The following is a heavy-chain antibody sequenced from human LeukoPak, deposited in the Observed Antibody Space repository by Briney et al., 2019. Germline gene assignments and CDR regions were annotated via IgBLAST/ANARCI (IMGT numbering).Heavy chain of an antibody. J-gene: IGHJ4*02. CDR3: ARVGYYGSGLDY. CDR2: ISSSGSTI. V-gene: IGHV3-48*03. D-gene: IGHD3-10*01. CDR1: GFTFSSYE. Sequence: GGSLRLSCAASGFTFSSYEMNWVRQAPGKGLEWVSYISSSGSTIYYADSVKGRFTISRDDAKNSLYLQMNSLRAEDTAVYYCARVGYYGSGLDYWGQETLVTVSS.